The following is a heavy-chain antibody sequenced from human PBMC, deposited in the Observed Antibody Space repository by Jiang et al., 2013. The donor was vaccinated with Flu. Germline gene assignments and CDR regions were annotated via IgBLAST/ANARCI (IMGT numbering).Heavy chain of an antibody. CDR2: INTNTGNP. V-gene: IGHV7-4-1*02. Sequence: QSGSELKKPGASVKLSCKASGYMFTTYAMNWVRQALGQGLEWMGWINTNTGNPTYAQGFTGRFVFSLDTSVSTAYLQISSLKAEDTAVYYCARSYYYGSGSYWSVIYYYYYGMDVWGQGTTVTVSS. CDR3: ARSYYYGSGSYWSVIYYYYYGMDV. D-gene: IGHD3-10*01. J-gene: IGHJ6*02. CDR1: GYMFTTYA.